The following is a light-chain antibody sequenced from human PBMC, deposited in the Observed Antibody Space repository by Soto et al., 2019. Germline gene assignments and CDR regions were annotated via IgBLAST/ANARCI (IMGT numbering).Light chain of an antibody. V-gene: IGKV3-20*01. CDR1: QSVSRSY. CDR3: QQYGRSPYT. Sequence: EIVLTQSPDTLSLSPGERATLSCTASQSVSRSYLAWYQQKPGQAPRLLIYAASTRATGIPDRFGGSGSGTDFTLTITRLEPEDIAVYYCQQYGRSPYTFGQGTKLEI. CDR2: AAS. J-gene: IGKJ2*01.